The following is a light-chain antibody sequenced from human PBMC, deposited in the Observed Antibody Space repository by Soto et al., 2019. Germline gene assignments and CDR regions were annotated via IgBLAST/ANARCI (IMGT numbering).Light chain of an antibody. CDR3: QQYNNWPRT. J-gene: IGKJ1*01. CDR2: AAS. CDR1: QTVDSN. Sequence: EIVFTQSPGTLSFSPGERATLSCRASQTVDSNFLAWYQQKPGQAPRLLIYAASTRATGIPARFSGSGSGTEFTLTISSLQSEDFAVYYCQQYNNWPRTFGQGTKVDIK. V-gene: IGKV3-15*01.